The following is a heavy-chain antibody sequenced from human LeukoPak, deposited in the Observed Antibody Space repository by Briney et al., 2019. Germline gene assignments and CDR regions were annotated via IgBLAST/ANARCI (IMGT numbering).Heavy chain of an antibody. J-gene: IGHJ4*02. Sequence: GGSLRLSCAASGFTFSSYWMSWVRQALGKGLEWVANIKQDGSEKYYVDSVKGRFTISRDNAKNSLYLQMNSLRAEDTAVYYCARAISGIAVAGTGDYWGQGTLVTVSS. CDR2: IKQDGSEK. V-gene: IGHV3-7*01. CDR1: GFTFSSYW. CDR3: ARAISGIAVAGTGDY. D-gene: IGHD6-19*01.